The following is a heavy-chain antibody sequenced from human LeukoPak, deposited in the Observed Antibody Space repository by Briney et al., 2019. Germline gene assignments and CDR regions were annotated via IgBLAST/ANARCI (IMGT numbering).Heavy chain of an antibody. CDR2: ISSSSSYI. CDR3: ARYYADYDHWYFDL. J-gene: IGHJ2*01. V-gene: IGHV3-21*01. CDR1: GFTSSSYS. Sequence: PGGSLRLSCAASGFTSSSYSMNWVRQAPGKGLEWVSSISSSSSYIYYADSVKGRFTISRDNAKNSLYLQMNSLRAEDTAVYYCARYYADYDHWYFDLWGRGTLVTVSS. D-gene: IGHD4-17*01.